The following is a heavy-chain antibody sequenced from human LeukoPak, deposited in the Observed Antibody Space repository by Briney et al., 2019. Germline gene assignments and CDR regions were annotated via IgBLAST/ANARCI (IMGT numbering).Heavy chain of an antibody. CDR3: ARDTAGEGYYGMDV. CDR1: GGSISSGGYY. J-gene: IGHJ6*02. Sequence: SETLSLTCTVSGGSISSGGYYWSWLRQHPGKGLEWIGYIYYSGSTYYNPSLKSRVTISVDTSKNQFSLKLSSVTAADTAVYYCARDTAGEGYYGMDVWGQGTTVTASS. V-gene: IGHV4-31*03. CDR2: IYYSGST. D-gene: IGHD4-17*01.